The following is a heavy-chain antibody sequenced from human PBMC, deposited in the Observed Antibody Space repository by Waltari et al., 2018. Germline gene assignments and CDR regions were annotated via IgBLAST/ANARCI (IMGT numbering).Heavy chain of an antibody. CDR2: INQSVGT. Sequence: QVQLRQWGAGLLKPSETLSLTCAVYGGPFSSFYWTWIRQSPGQGLQWIGEINQSVGTSYNPSLKRRVTISVDTSKSQFSLRLNYVTAADRAVYFCARGSGDGLFDYWSQGSLVTVSS. D-gene: IGHD6-19*01. CDR3: ARGSGDGLFDY. J-gene: IGHJ4*02. CDR1: GGPFSSFY. V-gene: IGHV4-34*01.